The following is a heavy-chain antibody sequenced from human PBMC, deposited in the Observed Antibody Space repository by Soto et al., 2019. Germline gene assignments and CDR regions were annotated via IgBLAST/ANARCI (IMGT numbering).Heavy chain of an antibody. D-gene: IGHD1-1*01. CDR2: IVVGSGNT. J-gene: IGHJ4*02. CDR3: ARVIRLERGGRTVYYFDY. V-gene: IGHV1-58*01. Sequence: SVKVSCKASGFTFTSSAVQWVRQARGQRLEWIGWIVVGSGNTNYAQKVQERVTMTRDMSTNTAYMELKSLRSDDTAMYHCARVIRLERGGRTVYYFDYWGQGTLVTVSS. CDR1: GFTFTSSA.